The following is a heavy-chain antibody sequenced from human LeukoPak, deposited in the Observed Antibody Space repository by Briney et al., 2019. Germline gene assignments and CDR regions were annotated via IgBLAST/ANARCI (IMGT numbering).Heavy chain of an antibody. CDR2: ISSSSSTI. CDR1: GFTFSSYS. D-gene: IGHD3-3*01. V-gene: IGHV3-48*01. Sequence: GGSLRLSCAASGFTFSSYSMNWVRQAPGKGLEWVLYISSSSSTIYYADSVKGRFTISRDNAKNSLYLQMNSLRAEDTAVYYCARDSLTYYDFWSGPDWFDPWGQGTLVTVSS. J-gene: IGHJ5*02. CDR3: ARDSLTYYDFWSGPDWFDP.